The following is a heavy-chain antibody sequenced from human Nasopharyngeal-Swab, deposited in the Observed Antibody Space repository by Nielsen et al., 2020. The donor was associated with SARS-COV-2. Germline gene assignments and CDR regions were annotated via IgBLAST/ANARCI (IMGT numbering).Heavy chain of an antibody. D-gene: IGHD3-3*01. CDR3: ARDRNYDFWSGYSGDAFDI. CDR2: INAGNGNR. V-gene: IGHV1-3*01. J-gene: IGHJ3*02. Sequence: VRHAAGQRIVWMGWINAGNGNRKYSQKFQGRVTISRDTCGSKAYMELSSLRSEDMAVYYCARDRNYDFWSGYSGDAFDIWGQGTMVTVSS.